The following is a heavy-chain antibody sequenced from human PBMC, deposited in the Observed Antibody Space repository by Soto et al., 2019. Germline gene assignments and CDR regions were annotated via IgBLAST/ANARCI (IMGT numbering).Heavy chain of an antibody. CDR2: ISSSSSYI. CDR3: ASRYNGYQDY. V-gene: IGHV3-21*01. D-gene: IGHD5-12*01. J-gene: IGHJ4*01. CDR1: GFTFSSYS. Sequence: EVQLVESGGGLVKPGGSLRLSCAASGFTFSSYSMNWVRQAPGKGLEWVSSISSSSSYIYYADSVKGRFTISRDNAKNSLYLQMNSLRVEDTAVYYCASRYNGYQDYWGPGTLVTVSS.